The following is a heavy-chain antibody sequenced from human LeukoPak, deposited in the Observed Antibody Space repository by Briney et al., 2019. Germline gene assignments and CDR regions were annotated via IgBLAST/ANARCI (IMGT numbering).Heavy chain of an antibody. J-gene: IGHJ4*02. Sequence: PSETLSLTCTVSGGSLTNYFWSWIRQPPGTGLEWIGYIHSSGSPHYNPSFESRVTTLVDTSKNQFSLNLNSVTAADTAVYYCTRHPGGNDAHRFDYWGQGLLVTVSS. V-gene: IGHV4-59*08. CDR2: IHSSGSP. CDR3: TRHPGGNDAHRFDY. CDR1: GGSLTNYF. D-gene: IGHD4-23*01.